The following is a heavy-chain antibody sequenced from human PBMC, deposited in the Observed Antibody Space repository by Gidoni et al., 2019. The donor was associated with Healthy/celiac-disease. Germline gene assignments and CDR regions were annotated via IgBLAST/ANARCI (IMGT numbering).Heavy chain of an antibody. J-gene: IGHJ6*02. CDR2: IFSNDEK. Sequence: QVTLKESGPVLVKPTDTLTLTCTVSGFSLSNAIMGVSWIRQPPGKALEWLAHIFSNDEKSYSTSLKSRLTISKDTSKSQVVLTMTNMDPVDTATYYCAWGGDWDPYYYGMDVWGQGTTVTVSS. V-gene: IGHV2-26*04. CDR3: AWGGDWDPYYYGMDV. CDR1: GFSLSNAIMG. D-gene: IGHD2-21*02.